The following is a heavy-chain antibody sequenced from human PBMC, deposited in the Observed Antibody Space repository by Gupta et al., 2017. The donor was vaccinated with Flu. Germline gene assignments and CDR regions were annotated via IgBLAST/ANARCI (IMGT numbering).Heavy chain of an antibody. CDR3: ARGRYSSTWYNGIDV. D-gene: IGHD6-13*01. V-gene: IGHV4-61*02. CDR2: LYISGSI. J-gene: IGHJ6*02. Sequence: QVQLQQSGPGLVKPSQTLSLTCSLSGGSINTGGYYWSWIRQSAGKGLEWIGRLYISGSIDYNPSLKSRVTISIDTSRNQFSLRLNSVTAADTAMYYCARGRYSSTWYNGIDVWGQGTMVTVSS. CDR1: GGSINTGGYY.